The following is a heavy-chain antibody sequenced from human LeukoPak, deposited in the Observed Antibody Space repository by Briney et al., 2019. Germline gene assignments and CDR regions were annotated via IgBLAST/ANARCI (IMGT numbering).Heavy chain of an antibody. V-gene: IGHV3-7*01. CDR2: IKQDGSEK. CDR3: AKDDKIAARPCAFDI. D-gene: IGHD6-6*01. Sequence: GGSLRLSCAASGFTFSSYWMSWVRQAPGKGLEWVANIKQDGSEKYYVDSVKGRFTISRDNAKNSLYLQMNSLRAEDTAVYYCAKDDKIAARPCAFDIWGQGTMVTVSS. J-gene: IGHJ3*02. CDR1: GFTFSSYW.